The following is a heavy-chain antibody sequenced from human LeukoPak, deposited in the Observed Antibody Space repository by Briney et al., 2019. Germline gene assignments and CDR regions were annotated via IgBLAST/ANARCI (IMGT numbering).Heavy chain of an antibody. J-gene: IGHJ1*01. CDR2: ISYDGSNK. V-gene: IGHV3-30-3*01. D-gene: IGHD5-18*01. Sequence: PGGSLRLSCAASGFTFSSYAMHWVRQAPGKGLEWVAVISYDGSNKYYADSVKGRFTIPRDNSKNTLYLQMNSLRAEGTAVYYCAKGGYSADWGQGTLVTVSS. CDR3: AKGGYSAD. CDR1: GFTFSSYA.